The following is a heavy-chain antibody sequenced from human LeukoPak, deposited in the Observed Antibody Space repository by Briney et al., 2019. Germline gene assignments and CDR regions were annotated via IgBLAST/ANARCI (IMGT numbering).Heavy chain of an antibody. J-gene: IGHJ6*02. V-gene: IGHV4-31*03. D-gene: IGHD2-21*01. CDR1: GGSISSGGYY. CDR2: IYYSGST. Sequence: SETLSLTCTVSGGSISSGGYYWSWIRQHPGKGLEWIGYIYYSGSTYYNPSLKSRVTISVDTSKNQFSQKLSSVTAADTAVYYCARSVIYGMDVWGQGTTVTVSS. CDR3: ARSVIYGMDV.